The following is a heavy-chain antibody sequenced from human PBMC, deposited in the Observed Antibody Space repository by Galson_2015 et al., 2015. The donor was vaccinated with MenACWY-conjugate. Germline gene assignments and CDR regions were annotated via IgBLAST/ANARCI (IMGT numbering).Heavy chain of an antibody. V-gene: IGHV3-30*10. CDR1: GFRFSSYT. J-gene: IGHJ3*01. D-gene: IGHD5-12*01. CDR3: VRAEGWLRSAFDL. CDR2: VSYDASSR. Sequence: SLRLSCAASGFRFSSYTFYWVRQSPGKGLEWVAVVSYDASSRYYRDSVQGRFTISRDNSKNTVSLEMSSLGPEDSAVYYCVRAEGWLRSAFDLWGPGTMVTVSS.